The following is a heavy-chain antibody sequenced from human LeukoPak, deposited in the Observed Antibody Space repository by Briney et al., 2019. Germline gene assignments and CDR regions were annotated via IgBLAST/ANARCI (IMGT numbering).Heavy chain of an antibody. D-gene: IGHD2-8*01. J-gene: IGHJ3*02. CDR1: GFTFSSYE. V-gene: IGHV3-23*01. Sequence: GGSLRLSCAASGFTFSSYEMNWVRQAPGKGLEWVSAISGSGGSTYYADSVKGRFTISRDNSKNTLYLQMNSLRAEDTAVYYCAKVQSRYCTNGVCKTPYDAFDIWGQGTMVTVSS. CDR2: ISGSGGST. CDR3: AKVQSRYCTNGVCKTPYDAFDI.